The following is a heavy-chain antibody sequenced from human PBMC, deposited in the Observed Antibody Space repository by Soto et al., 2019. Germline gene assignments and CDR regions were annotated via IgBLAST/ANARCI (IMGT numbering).Heavy chain of an antibody. CDR3: ARDSGGGGSPRGWFDP. CDR2: VYHSGNT. V-gene: IGHV4-4*01. D-gene: IGHD3-16*01. Sequence: QVQLQESGPGLVKPSGTLSLTCVVSGDSISSSYWWSWVRQVPGKGLEWIGEVYHSGNTNYNPSLKSRVTISVDKSRNQFSLKLTSVTAADTAVYWCARDSGGGGSPRGWFDPWGQGTLVTVSS. CDR1: GDSISSSYW. J-gene: IGHJ5*02.